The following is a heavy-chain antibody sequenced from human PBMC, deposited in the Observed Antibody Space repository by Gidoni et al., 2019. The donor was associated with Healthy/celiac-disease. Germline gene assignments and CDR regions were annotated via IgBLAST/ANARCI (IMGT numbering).Heavy chain of an antibody. CDR3: ASEVRLRDY. J-gene: IGHJ4*02. CDR2: ISSSSSYI. Sequence: EVQLVESGGGLVKPGVSLSLSCAASGFTFSSYSMNWVRQAPGKGLEWVSSISSSSSYIYYADSVKGRFTISRDNAKNSLYLQMNSLRAEDTAVYYCASEVRLRDYWGQGTLVTVSS. CDR1: GFTFSSYS. D-gene: IGHD4-17*01. V-gene: IGHV3-21*01.